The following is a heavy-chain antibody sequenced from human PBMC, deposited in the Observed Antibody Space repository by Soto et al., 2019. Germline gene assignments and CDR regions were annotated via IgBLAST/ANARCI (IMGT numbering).Heavy chain of an antibody. CDR3: AREGVTHAFDI. Sequence: PSDTLSLSCAVYGGSFSGYYWSWIRQPPGKGLEWIGEINHSGSTNYNPSLKSRVTISVDTSKNQFSLKLSSVTAADTAVYYCAREGVTHAFDIWGQGTMVTVSS. D-gene: IGHD5-18*01. CDR1: GGSFSGYY. J-gene: IGHJ3*02. V-gene: IGHV4-34*01. CDR2: INHSGST.